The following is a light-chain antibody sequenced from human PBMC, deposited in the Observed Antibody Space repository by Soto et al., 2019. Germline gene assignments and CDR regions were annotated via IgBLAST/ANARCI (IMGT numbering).Light chain of an antibody. CDR3: QQYGSSPPWT. CDR1: QSVSNSY. CDR2: GAS. J-gene: IGKJ1*01. Sequence: EIVLTQSPGTLSLSPGERATLSCRASQSVSNSYLAWYQQKPGKAPRLLIYGASSRATGLPDRFSGSGSGTDFTLTISRLEPEDFAVYYCQQYGSSPPWTFGQGTKVEIK. V-gene: IGKV3-20*01.